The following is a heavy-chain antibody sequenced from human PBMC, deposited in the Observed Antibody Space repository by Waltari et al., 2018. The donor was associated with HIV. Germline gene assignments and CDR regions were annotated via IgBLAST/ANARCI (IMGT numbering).Heavy chain of an antibody. CDR3: ARSMGSGSYYPFDY. D-gene: IGHD3-10*01. Sequence: QVQLQESGPGLVKPSGTLSLTCAVSGGSISSSNWWRWGRQPPGKGLAWIGEIYHRGSTNYNPSLKSRVTISVDKSKNQFSLKLSSVTAADTAVYYCARSMGSGSYYPFDYWGQGTLVTVSS. CDR1: GGSISSSNW. CDR2: IYHRGST. V-gene: IGHV4-4*02. J-gene: IGHJ4*02.